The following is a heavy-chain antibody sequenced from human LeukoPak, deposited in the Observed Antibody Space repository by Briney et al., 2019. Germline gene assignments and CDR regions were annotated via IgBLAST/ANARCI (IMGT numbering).Heavy chain of an antibody. CDR3: TKTGGPWD. V-gene: IGHV3-23*01. Sequence: GGSLRLSCAASGFTFSSYAMSWIRQAPGKGLEWVSVIYSDGTSYYADSVKARFSISRDNSKNSLYLQMNSLRVEDTAMYYCTKTGGPWDWGQGTLVTVSS. J-gene: IGHJ4*02. D-gene: IGHD7-27*01. CDR2: IYSDGTS. CDR1: GFTFSSYA.